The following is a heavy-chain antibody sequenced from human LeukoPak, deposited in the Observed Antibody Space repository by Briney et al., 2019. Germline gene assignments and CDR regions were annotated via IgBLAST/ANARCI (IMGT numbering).Heavy chain of an antibody. CDR2: VIPIFGTA. V-gene: IGHV1-69*13. D-gene: IGHD4-11*01. Sequence: GASVKVSCKASGYTFTSYDFNWVRQAPGQGLEWMGGVIPIFGTANYAQKFQGRVTITADESTSTAYMELSSLRSEDTAVYYCATPTVTPGMDVWGQGTTVTVSS. CDR3: ATPTVTPGMDV. CDR1: GYTFTSYD. J-gene: IGHJ6*02.